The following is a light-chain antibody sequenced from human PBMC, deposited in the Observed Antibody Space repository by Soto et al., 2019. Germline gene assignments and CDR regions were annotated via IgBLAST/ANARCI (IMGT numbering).Light chain of an antibody. CDR2: DAS. Sequence: EIVLTQSPATLSLSPGERATLSCRASQSVSSYLAWYQQKPGQAPRLLIYDASNRATGISARFSGSGSGTDFTLTISSLEPEDFAVYYCQQRSNRFGQGTRLEIK. CDR3: QQRSNR. V-gene: IGKV3-11*01. CDR1: QSVSSY. J-gene: IGKJ5*01.